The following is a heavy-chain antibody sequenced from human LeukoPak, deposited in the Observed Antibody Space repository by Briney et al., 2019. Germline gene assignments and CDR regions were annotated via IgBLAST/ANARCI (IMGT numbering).Heavy chain of an antibody. D-gene: IGHD3-10*01. CDR3: ARVGGELLFYYYYYGMDV. CDR2: IKQDGSEK. CDR1: GFTFSSYG. J-gene: IGHJ6*04. Sequence: PGGSLRLSCAASGFTFSSYGMHWVRQAPGKGLEWVANIKQDGSEKYYVDSVKGRFTISRDNAKNSLYLQMNSLRAEDTAVYYYARVGGELLFYYYYYGMDVWDKGTTVTVSS. V-gene: IGHV3-7*03.